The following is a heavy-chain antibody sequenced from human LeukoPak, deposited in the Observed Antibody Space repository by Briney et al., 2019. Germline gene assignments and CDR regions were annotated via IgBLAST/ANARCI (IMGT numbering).Heavy chain of an antibody. CDR1: GYSISSGHY. V-gene: IGHV4-38-2*02. D-gene: IGHD3-10*01. CDR2: MYHSGST. CDR3: ARGIAVMVRGVVASPQEFDY. J-gene: IGHJ4*02. Sequence: SETLSLTCTVSGYSISSGHYWGWIRQPPGKGLEWIGSMYHSGSTYYNPPLKSRVTISEDTSKNQFSLKLSSVTAADTAVYYCARGIAVMVRGVVASPQEFDYWGQGTLVTVSS.